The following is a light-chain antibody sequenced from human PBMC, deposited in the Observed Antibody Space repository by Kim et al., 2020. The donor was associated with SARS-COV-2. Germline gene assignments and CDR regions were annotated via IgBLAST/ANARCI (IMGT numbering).Light chain of an antibody. CDR3: QQYNSYSVT. Sequence: ASVGDRATISCRASQSISSWLAWYQQKPGKAPKLLIYDAPSLESGVPSRFSGSGSGTEFTLTISSLQPDDFATYYCQQYNSYSVTFGQGTKVDIK. V-gene: IGKV1-5*01. CDR1: QSISSW. CDR2: DAP. J-gene: IGKJ1*01.